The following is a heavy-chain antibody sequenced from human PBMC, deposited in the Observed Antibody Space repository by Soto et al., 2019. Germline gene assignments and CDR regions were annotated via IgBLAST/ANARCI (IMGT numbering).Heavy chain of an antibody. CDR2: IYYSGST. CDR3: ARCTAEVMVRGVC. V-gene: IGHV4-39*01. J-gene: IGHJ4*02. Sequence: QLQLQESGPGLVKPSETLSLTCTVSGGSISSSSYYWGWIRQPPGKVLEWIGSIYYSGSTYYNPSLKCLVTISGDTCTNQCSPTLSSVTAADTAVYYCARCTAEVMVRGVCWGQGTLVTVSS. CDR1: GGSISSSSYY. D-gene: IGHD3-10*01.